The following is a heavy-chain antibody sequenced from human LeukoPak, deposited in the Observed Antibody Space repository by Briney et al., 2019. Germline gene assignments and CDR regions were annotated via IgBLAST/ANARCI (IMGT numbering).Heavy chain of an antibody. Sequence: ASVKVSCKASGGTFSSYAISWVQQPPGQGLKWLGRIIPIFGTANYAQKFQGRVTITTDESTSTAYMELSSLRSEDTAVYYCAREDYYDSSGYSPYNWFDPWGQGTLVTVSS. CDR3: AREDYYDSSGYSPYNWFDP. J-gene: IGHJ5*02. D-gene: IGHD3-22*01. CDR1: GGTFSSYA. CDR2: IIPIFGTA. V-gene: IGHV1-69*05.